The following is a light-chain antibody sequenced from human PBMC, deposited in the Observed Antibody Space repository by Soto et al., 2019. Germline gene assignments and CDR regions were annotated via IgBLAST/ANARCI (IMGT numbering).Light chain of an antibody. V-gene: IGLV2-14*01. J-gene: IGLJ2*01. CDR1: SSDVGGYNY. Sequence: QSVLTQPASVSGSPGQSITISCTGTSSDVGGYNYVSWYQQHPGKAPKLVIYEVTKRPSGVSNRFSGSKSGNTASLTISGLQAEDETDYYCSSYTSTNHVVFGGGTQRTVL. CDR2: EVT. CDR3: SSYTSTNHVV.